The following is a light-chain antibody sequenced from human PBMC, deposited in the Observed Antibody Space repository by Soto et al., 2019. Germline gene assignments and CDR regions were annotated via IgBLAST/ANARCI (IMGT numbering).Light chain of an antibody. V-gene: IGLV1-40*01. CDR2: DNN. Sequence: QTVVTQPPSVSGAPGQRVTISCTGRSSNIGAGYDVHWYQQLPGTAPKLLIYDNNNRPSGVPDRFSGSKSGTSASLAITGLQAEDEADYYCQSYDSSLSDSVFGGGTKLTVL. J-gene: IGLJ2*01. CDR3: QSYDSSLSDSV. CDR1: SSNIGAGYD.